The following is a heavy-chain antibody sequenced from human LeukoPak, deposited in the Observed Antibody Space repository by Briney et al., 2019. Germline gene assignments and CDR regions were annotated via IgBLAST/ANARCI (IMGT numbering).Heavy chain of an antibody. CDR1: GGSISGYY. CDR3: ARGYWGDYQLLSGGVWYYYGMDV. CDR2: INQSGIT. J-gene: IGHJ6*02. Sequence: SETLSLTCAVYGGSISGYYWSWIRQPPGKGLEWIGEINQSGITNYNASLKSRVTISVDTSKNQFSLKLSSVTAADTAVYYCARGYWGDYQLLSGGVWYYYGMDVWGQGTTVTVSS. V-gene: IGHV4-34*01. D-gene: IGHD2-2*01.